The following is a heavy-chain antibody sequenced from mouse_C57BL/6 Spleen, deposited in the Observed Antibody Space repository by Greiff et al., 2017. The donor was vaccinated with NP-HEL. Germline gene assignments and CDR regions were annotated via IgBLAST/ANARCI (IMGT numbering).Heavy chain of an antibody. CDR1: GFTFSSYA. Sequence: EVQVVESGEGLVKPGGSLKLSCAASGFTFSSYAMSWVRQTPEKRLEWVAYISSGGDYIYYADTVKGRFTISRDNARNTLYLQMSSLKSEDTAMYYCTREDYYGSSWYFDVWGTGTTVTVSS. CDR3: TREDYYGSSWYFDV. V-gene: IGHV5-9-1*02. D-gene: IGHD1-1*01. CDR2: ISSGGDYI. J-gene: IGHJ1*03.